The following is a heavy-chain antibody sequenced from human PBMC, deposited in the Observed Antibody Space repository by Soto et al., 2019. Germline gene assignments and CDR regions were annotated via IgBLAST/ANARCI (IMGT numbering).Heavy chain of an antibody. Sequence: QVQLVESGGGVVQPGRSLRLSCAASGFTFSSYGMHWVRQAPGKGLEWVAVISYDGSNKYYADSVKGRFTISRDNSKNTLYLQMNSLRAEDTAVYYCAKDSSRWSEYFQHWGQGTLVTVSS. CDR3: AKDSSRWSEYFQH. J-gene: IGHJ1*01. CDR2: ISYDGSNK. D-gene: IGHD6-13*01. CDR1: GFTFSSYG. V-gene: IGHV3-30*18.